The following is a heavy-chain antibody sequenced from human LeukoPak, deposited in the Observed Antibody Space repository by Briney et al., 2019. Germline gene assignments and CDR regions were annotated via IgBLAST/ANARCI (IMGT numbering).Heavy chain of an antibody. D-gene: IGHD6-19*01. CDR1: GYTFTSYD. V-gene: IGHV1-8*02. J-gene: IGHJ3*02. Sequence: ASVKVSCKASGYTFTSYDINWVRQATGQGLEWMGWMNPNSGNTGYAQRFQGRVTMTRNTSISTAYMELSSLRSEDTAVYYCAILDSSDWYGGDAFDIWGQGTMVTVSS. CDR3: AILDSSDWYGGDAFDI. CDR2: MNPNSGNT.